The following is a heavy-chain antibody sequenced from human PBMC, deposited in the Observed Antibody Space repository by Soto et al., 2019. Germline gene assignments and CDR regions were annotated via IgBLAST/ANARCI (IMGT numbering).Heavy chain of an antibody. J-gene: IGHJ4*02. CDR1: GGSISSGGYY. D-gene: IGHD3-22*01. Sequence: QVQLQESGPGLVKPSQTLSLTCTVSGGSISSGGYYWSWIRQHPGKGLEWIGYIYYSGSTYYNPSLKSRVTISVDTSKNQFSLKLSSVTAADTDVYYCARDAGDSSAYRAFDYWGQGTLVTVSS. V-gene: IGHV4-31*03. CDR2: IYYSGST. CDR3: ARDAGDSSAYRAFDY.